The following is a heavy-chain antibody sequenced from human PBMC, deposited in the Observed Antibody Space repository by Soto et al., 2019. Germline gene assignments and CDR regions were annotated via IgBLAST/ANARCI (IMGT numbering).Heavy chain of an antibody. J-gene: IGHJ1*01. Sequence: EVQLLESGGGLVQPEGSLRLSCAASGFTFSTYAMSWVRQAPGKGLEWVSGISGGGGTTYYADSVKGRFTISRDNSKNTVYLQVNSLRAEDTAVYYCAKDQAGAGTISRYFQYWGQGTLVTVSS. CDR1: GFTFSTYA. CDR2: ISGGGGTT. D-gene: IGHD6-13*01. V-gene: IGHV3-23*01. CDR3: AKDQAGAGTISRYFQY.